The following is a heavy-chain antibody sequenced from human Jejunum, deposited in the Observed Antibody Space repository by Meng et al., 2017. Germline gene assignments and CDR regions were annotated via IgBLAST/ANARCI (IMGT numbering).Heavy chain of an antibody. CDR3: ARFADCGGDCPFDY. V-gene: IGHV3-23*01. J-gene: IGHJ4*02. CDR2: MSARDGRT. D-gene: IGHD2-21*02. CDR1: GFTFSNYA. Sequence: GESLKISCAASGFTFSNYAMGWVRQAPGKGLEWVSGMSARDGRTYYADSVRGRFIISRDNSKNTLFLQMNNLRVEDMAVYYCARFADCGGDCPFDYWGQGTLVTASS.